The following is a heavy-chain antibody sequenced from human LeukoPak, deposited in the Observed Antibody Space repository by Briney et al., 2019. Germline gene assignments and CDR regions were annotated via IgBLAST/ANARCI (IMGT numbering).Heavy chain of an antibody. V-gene: IGHV3-30*18. J-gene: IGHJ5*02. CDR2: ISYDGSNK. D-gene: IGHD1-20*01. CDR1: GFTFSSYG. CDR3: AKFGRERIAGPEGFDP. Sequence: PGGSLRLSCAASGFTFSSYGMHWVGQAPGKGREGVAVISYDGSNKYYADSVKGRFTISRDNSKNTLYLQMNSLRAEDTAVYYCAKFGRERIAGPEGFDPWGQGTLVAVSS.